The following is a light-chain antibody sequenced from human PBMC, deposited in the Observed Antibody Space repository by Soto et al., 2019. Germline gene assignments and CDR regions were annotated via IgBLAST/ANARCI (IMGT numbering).Light chain of an antibody. CDR2: EVS. Sequence: QSALTQPASVSGSPGQSITISCTGTSSDVGAYNHVAWYQQHPGKAPKFMIYEVSNRPSGVSNRFSGSKSGNTASLTISGLQAEDEADYFCSSYSISTAYLFGTGTKVTVL. J-gene: IGLJ1*01. V-gene: IGLV2-14*01. CDR1: SSDVGAYNH. CDR3: SSYSISTAYL.